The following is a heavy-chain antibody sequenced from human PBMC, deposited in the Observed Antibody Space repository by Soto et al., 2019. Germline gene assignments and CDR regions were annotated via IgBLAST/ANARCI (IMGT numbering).Heavy chain of an antibody. V-gene: IGHV3-23*01. Sequence: EVQLLESGGGLVQPGGSLRLCCAASGFTFSSYAMSWVRQAPGKGLEWVSAISGSGFSTYYADSVKGRFTVSRDTSKNTLFLQMNSLRAEDTAVYYCAKDPGAYPPDYFDYWAQGTLVTVSS. D-gene: IGHD4-17*01. CDR3: AKDPGAYPPDYFDY. J-gene: IGHJ4*02. CDR1: GFTFSSYA. CDR2: ISGSGFST.